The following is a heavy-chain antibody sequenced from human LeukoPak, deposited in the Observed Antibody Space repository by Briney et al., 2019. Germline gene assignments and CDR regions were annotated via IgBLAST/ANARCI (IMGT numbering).Heavy chain of an antibody. CDR2: IYYSGRT. J-gene: IGHJ3*02. Sequence: SGTLSLTCTVSGGSINNYYWSWIRQPPGGGLEWIGYIYYSGRTDYNPSLRSRVTISIDMSKNQFSLKLSSVTAADTAVYYCARTYYSDSDGYYLGSSAFDIWGQGTMVTVSS. CDR3: ARTYYSDSDGYYLGSSAFDI. D-gene: IGHD3-22*01. CDR1: GGSINNYY. V-gene: IGHV4-59*01.